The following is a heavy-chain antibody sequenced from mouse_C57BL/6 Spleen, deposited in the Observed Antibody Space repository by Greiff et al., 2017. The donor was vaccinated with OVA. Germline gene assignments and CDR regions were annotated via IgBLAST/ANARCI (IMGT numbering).Heavy chain of an antibody. CDR1: GYTFTSYC. Sequence: QVQLQQPGADLVKPGASVKVSCKASGYTFTSYCMHWVKQSPGQGLEWIGRIHPSDSDTNYNQKFKGKATLTVDKSSSTAYMQLSSLTSEDSAVYYCAISEFITTVVAHFDYWGQGTTLTVSS. J-gene: IGHJ2*01. CDR3: AISEFITTVVAHFDY. D-gene: IGHD1-1*01. V-gene: IGHV1-74*01. CDR2: IHPSDSDT.